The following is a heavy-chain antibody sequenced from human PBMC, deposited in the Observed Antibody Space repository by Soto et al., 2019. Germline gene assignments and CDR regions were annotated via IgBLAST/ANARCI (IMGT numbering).Heavy chain of an antibody. CDR3: ARGGYCSGGSCRYSHFDY. J-gene: IGHJ4*02. V-gene: IGHV1-3*01. D-gene: IGHD2-15*01. CDR2: INAGNGNT. CDR1: GYTFTSYA. Sequence: ASVKVSCKASGYTFTSYAMHWVRQAPGQRFEWMGWINAGNGNTKYSQKFQGRVTITRDTSASTAYMELSSLRSEDTAVYYCARGGYCSGGSCRYSHFDYWGQGTLVTVS.